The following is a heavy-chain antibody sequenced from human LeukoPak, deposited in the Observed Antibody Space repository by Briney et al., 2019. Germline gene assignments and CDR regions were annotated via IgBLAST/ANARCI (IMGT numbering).Heavy chain of an antibody. CDR2: INPNSGGT. Sequence: WASVKVSCKASGYTFTGYYMHWVRQAPGQGLEWMGRINPNSGGTNYAQKFQGRVTMTRDTSISTAYMELSRLRSDDTAVYYCARDSNGSTSCYTNWGQGTLVTVSS. D-gene: IGHD2-2*02. J-gene: IGHJ4*02. CDR3: ARDSNGSTSCYTN. CDR1: GYTFTGYY. V-gene: IGHV1-2*06.